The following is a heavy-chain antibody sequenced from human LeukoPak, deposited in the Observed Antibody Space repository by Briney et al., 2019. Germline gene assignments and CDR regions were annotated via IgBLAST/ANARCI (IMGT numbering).Heavy chain of an antibody. Sequence: SVKVSCKASGGTFISYAISWVRQAPGQGLEWMGGIIPIFRTANYAQKFQGRVTITADESTSTAYMELSSLRSEDTAVYYCASPYCSSTSCYSVLYGMDVWGQGTTVTVSS. J-gene: IGHJ6*02. CDR3: ASPYCSSTSCYSVLYGMDV. V-gene: IGHV1-69*01. CDR1: GGTFISYA. CDR2: IIPIFRTA. D-gene: IGHD2-2*01.